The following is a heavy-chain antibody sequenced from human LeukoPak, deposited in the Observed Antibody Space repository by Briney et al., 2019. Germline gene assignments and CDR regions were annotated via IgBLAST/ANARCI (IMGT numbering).Heavy chain of an antibody. CDR1: GFPLRSHW. CDR2: YNSDGSST. Sequence: GALRLSLGGPGFPLRSHWVQWGRQGPGEGLVWGLRYNSDGSSTSYADSVKGRFTISRDNAKNTLYLQMNSLRAEDTAVYYCARSVLGVFDIRNGGMDVWGQGTTVTVSS. J-gene: IGHJ6*02. D-gene: IGHD2-8*02. CDR3: ARSVLGVFDIRNGGMDV. V-gene: IGHV3-74*01.